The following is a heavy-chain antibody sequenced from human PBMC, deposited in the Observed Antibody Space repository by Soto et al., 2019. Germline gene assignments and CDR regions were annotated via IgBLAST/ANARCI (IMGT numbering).Heavy chain of an antibody. D-gene: IGHD1-26*01. Sequence: QVQLQQWGAGLLKPSETLSLTCGVFGGSLSGYFWSWIRQPPGKGLEWIGEINDNGGTNYNPSLESRVTISVDTSKNHFSLKLPSIIAADTAVYFCARAGFSGPYDAFDIWGQGTMVTVSS. CDR3: ARAGFSGPYDAFDI. J-gene: IGHJ3*02. V-gene: IGHV4-34*01. CDR2: INDNGGT. CDR1: GGSLSGYF.